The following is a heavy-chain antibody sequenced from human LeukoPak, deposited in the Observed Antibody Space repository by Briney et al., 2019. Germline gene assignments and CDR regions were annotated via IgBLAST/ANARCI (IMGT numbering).Heavy chain of an antibody. Sequence: PSETLSLTCSVSGGSINNYYWSWIRQPPGKGLEWIGYIYYSGSTNYNPSLKSRVTISVDTSKNQFSLKLSSVTAADTAVYHCAREDHTAMVDSWGQGTLVTVSS. J-gene: IGHJ4*02. V-gene: IGHV4-59*01. D-gene: IGHD5-18*01. CDR3: AREDHTAMVDS. CDR2: IYYSGST. CDR1: GGSINNYY.